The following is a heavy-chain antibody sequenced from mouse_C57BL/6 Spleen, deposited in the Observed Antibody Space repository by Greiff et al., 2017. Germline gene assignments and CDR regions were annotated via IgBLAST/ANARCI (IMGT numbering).Heavy chain of an antibody. J-gene: IGHJ3*01. D-gene: IGHD4-1*01. CDR2: IWSGGST. Sequence: VKLMESGPGLVQPSQSLSITCTVSGFSLTSYGVPWVRQSPGKGLEWLGVIWSGGSTDYNAAFISRLSISKDNSKSQVFFKMNSLQADDTAIYYCATTGDAYWGQGTLVTVSA. CDR3: ATTGDAY. V-gene: IGHV2-2*01. CDR1: GFSLTSYG.